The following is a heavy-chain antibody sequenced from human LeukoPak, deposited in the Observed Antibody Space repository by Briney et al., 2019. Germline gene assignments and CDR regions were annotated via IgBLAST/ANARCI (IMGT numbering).Heavy chain of an antibody. CDR1: CVFMSSGDYY. CDR3: VRALVAGDYDY. D-gene: IGHD2-8*02. V-gene: IGHV4-30-4*01. J-gene: IGHJ4*02. Sequence: SQTLSLTCTLSCVFMSSGDYYWSWSRQPRGRGLEWIEYIYYNRSTYYNPSFKSRVTISVDTSKNQFSLKLSSVTAADTAVYYGVRALVAGDYDYGGQGTLVTVSS. CDR2: IYYNRST.